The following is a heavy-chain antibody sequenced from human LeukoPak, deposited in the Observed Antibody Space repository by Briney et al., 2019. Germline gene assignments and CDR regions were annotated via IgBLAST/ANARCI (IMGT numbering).Heavy chain of an antibody. Sequence: GGSLRLSCAASGFTFSSYSMNWVRQATGKGLEWVSSISNSRSYIYYADTVNGRFTISRDNAKNSLYLQMNSLRAEDTAVYYCARGGGNQIDYWGQGTLVTVSS. D-gene: IGHD4-23*01. CDR3: ARGGGNQIDY. CDR2: ISNSRSYI. J-gene: IGHJ4*02. CDR1: GFTFSSYS. V-gene: IGHV3-21*01.